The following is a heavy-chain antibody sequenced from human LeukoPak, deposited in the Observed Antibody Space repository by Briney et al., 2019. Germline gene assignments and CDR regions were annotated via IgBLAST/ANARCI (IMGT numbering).Heavy chain of an antibody. Sequence: GGSLRLSCAAPGFTFSNYNMNWVRQAPGKGLEWISYISRNSSTIYYADSVKGRFTISRDNAKNSLYLQMNSLRVEDTAVFYCARGAYSSSLGYWGQGTLVTVSS. CDR2: ISRNSSTI. CDR1: GFTFSNYN. D-gene: IGHD6-6*01. J-gene: IGHJ4*02. CDR3: ARGAYSSSLGY. V-gene: IGHV3-48*01.